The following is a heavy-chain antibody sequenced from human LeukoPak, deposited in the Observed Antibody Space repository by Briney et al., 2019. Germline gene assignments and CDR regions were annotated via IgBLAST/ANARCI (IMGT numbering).Heavy chain of an antibody. CDR3: ARVANKTYGY. CDR2: INPNSGGT. CDR1: GYTFTGYY. V-gene: IGHV1-2*02. Sequence: ASVTVSCKASGYTFTGYYMHWVRQAPGQGLEWMGWINPNSGGTNYAQKFQGRVTMTRDTSISTAYMELSRLRSDDTAVYYCARVANKTYGYWGQGTLVTVSS. J-gene: IGHJ4*02. D-gene: IGHD2-21*01.